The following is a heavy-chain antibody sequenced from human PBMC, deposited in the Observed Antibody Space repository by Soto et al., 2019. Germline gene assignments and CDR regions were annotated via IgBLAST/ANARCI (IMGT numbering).Heavy chain of an antibody. CDR3: ASGTTAGDYAYYYYYGMDV. D-gene: IGHD4-17*01. CDR2: INAGNGNT. J-gene: IGHJ6*02. V-gene: IGHV1-3*01. CDR1: GYTFTSYA. Sequence: ASVNVSCKASGYTFTSYAMHWVRQAPGQRLEWMGWINAGNGNTKYSQKFQGRVTITRDTSASTAYMELSSLRSEDTAVYYCASGTTAGDYAYYYYYGMDVWGQGTTVTVSS.